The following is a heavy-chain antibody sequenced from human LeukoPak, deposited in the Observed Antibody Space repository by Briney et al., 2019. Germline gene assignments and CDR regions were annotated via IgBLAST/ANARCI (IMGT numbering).Heavy chain of an antibody. CDR1: GYTLTELS. D-gene: IGHD3-3*01. V-gene: IGHV1-24*01. J-gene: IGHJ4*02. CDR3: ATARFWSGYFDY. Sequence: ASVTVSCKVSGYTLTELSMHWVRQAPGKGLEWMGGFDPEDGETIYAQKFQGRVTTTEDTSTDTAYMELSSLRSEDTAVYYCATARFWSGYFDYWGQGTLVTVSS. CDR2: FDPEDGET.